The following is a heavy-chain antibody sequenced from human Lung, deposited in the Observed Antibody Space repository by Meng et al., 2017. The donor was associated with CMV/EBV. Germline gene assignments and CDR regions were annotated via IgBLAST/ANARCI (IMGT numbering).Heavy chain of an antibody. D-gene: IGHD2-21*01. Sequence: YTFTSYGINGVRQAPGQGLEWMGWIRVYNGDTKYAQKFQGRVTMTTDTSTSTAYMELRSLRSDDTAVYYCARRGPSYCGVDCLAWFDPWGQGTLVTVSS. CDR1: YTFTSYG. V-gene: IGHV1-18*01. CDR3: ARRGPSYCGVDCLAWFDP. CDR2: IRVYNGDT. J-gene: IGHJ5*02.